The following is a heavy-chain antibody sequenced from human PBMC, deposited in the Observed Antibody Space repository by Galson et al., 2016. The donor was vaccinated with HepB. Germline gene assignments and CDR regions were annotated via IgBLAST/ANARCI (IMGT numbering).Heavy chain of an antibody. Sequence: LTCNVSGDSILPYYWSWIRQPPGKGLEWIGYVYYTGNTNYNPSFKSRVSISVDVSREQFSLRLTSVTAADTAMYFCTRRRRAFDIWGQGAMVIVSS. V-gene: IGHV4-59*08. CDR2: VYYTGNT. CDR1: GDSILPYY. J-gene: IGHJ3*02. CDR3: TRRRRAFDI.